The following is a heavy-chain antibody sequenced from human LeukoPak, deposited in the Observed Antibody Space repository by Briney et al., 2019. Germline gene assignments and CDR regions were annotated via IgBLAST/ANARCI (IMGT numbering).Heavy chain of an antibody. CDR2: IKSKTDGGTT. CDR3: TTFRPVSGRFLEWYERSDYYYYVDV. D-gene: IGHD3-3*01. J-gene: IGHJ6*03. CDR1: GFTFSNAW. V-gene: IGHV3-15*01. Sequence: PGGSLRLSCAASGFTFSNAWMSWVRQAPGKGLEWVGRIKSKTDGGTTDYAAPVKGRFTISRDDSKNTLYLQMNSLKTEDTAVYYCTTFRPVSGRFLEWYERSDYYYYVDVWGKGTTVTVSS.